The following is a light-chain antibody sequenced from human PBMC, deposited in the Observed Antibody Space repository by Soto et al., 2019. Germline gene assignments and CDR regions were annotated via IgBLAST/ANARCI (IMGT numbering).Light chain of an antibody. Sequence: SYELTQPPSVSESPGQTARITCSGDALPKQYAYWYQQKPGQAPVLVIYKDSERPSGIPERFSGSSSGTTVALTISGVQAEDEADYYCQSADSSAHVVFGGGTKLTVL. J-gene: IGLJ2*01. V-gene: IGLV3-25*03. CDR2: KDS. CDR3: QSADSSAHVV. CDR1: ALPKQY.